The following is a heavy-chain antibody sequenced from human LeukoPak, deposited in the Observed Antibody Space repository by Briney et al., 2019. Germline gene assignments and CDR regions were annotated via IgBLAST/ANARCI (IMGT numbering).Heavy chain of an antibody. CDR3: ATGSRYCSGGTCTPRGFDY. CDR1: GYTFTSYG. V-gene: IGHV1-18*01. D-gene: IGHD2-15*01. CDR2: ISAYNGNT. Sequence: ASVKVSCKASGYTFTSYGISWVRQAPGQGLEWMGWISAYNGNTNYAQKLQGRVTMTTDTSTSTAYMELRSLRSDDTAVYYCATGSRYCSGGTCTPRGFDYWGQGTLVTVSS. J-gene: IGHJ4*02.